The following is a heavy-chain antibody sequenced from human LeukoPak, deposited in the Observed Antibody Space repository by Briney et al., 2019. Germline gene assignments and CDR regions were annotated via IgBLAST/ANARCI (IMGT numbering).Heavy chain of an antibody. CDR3: AHSQTYYYDSSGYSSPYYFDY. D-gene: IGHD3-22*01. V-gene: IGHV2-5*02. J-gene: IGHJ4*02. CDR2: IYCDDDK. Sequence: SGPTLVNPTQTLTLTCTFSGFSLSTSGVGVGWIRQPPGKALEWLALIYCDDDKRYSPSLKSRLTITKDTSKNQVVLTMTNMDPVDTATYYCAHSQTYYYDSSGYSSPYYFDYWGQGTLVTVSS. CDR1: GFSLSTSGVG.